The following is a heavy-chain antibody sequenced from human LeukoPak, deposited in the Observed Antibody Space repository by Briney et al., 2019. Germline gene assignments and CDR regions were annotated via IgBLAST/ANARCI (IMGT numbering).Heavy chain of an antibody. Sequence: SQTLSLTCTVSGGSISSGGYYWSWIRQPPGKGLEWIGYIYHSGSTYYNPSLKSRVTISVDRSKNQFSLKLSSVTAADTAVYYCARGKLVGCSSTSCYSGLGYWGQGTLVTVSS. CDR1: GGSISSGGYY. CDR3: ARGKLVGCSSTSCYSGLGY. D-gene: IGHD2-2*01. J-gene: IGHJ4*02. CDR2: IYHSGST. V-gene: IGHV4-30-2*01.